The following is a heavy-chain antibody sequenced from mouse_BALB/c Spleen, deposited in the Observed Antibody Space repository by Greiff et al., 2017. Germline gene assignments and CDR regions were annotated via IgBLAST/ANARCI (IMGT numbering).Heavy chain of an antibody. Sequence: EVKVVESGGGLVKPGGSLKLSCAASGFTFSDYYMYWVRQTPEKRLEWVATISDGGSYTYYPDSVKGRFTISRDNAKNNLYLQMSSLKSEDTAMYYCARGYYGYAMDYWGQGTSVTVSS. CDR1: GFTFSDYY. CDR3: ARGYYGYAMDY. J-gene: IGHJ4*01. D-gene: IGHD1-1*01. V-gene: IGHV5-4*02. CDR2: ISDGGSYT.